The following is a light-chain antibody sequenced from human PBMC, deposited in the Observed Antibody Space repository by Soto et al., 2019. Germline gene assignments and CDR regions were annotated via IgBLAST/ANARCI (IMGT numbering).Light chain of an antibody. CDR1: SSDVGGYNF. CDR2: EVN. V-gene: IGLV2-8*01. Sequence: QSALTQPPSASGSPGQSVTVSCTGTSSDVGGYNFVSWYQLHPGKAPKLMIYEVNKRPSGVPARFSGSKSGNTASPTVSGLQAEDEADYYCSSYAGSNIVVGGGTTLT. CDR3: SSYAGSNIV. J-gene: IGLJ2*01.